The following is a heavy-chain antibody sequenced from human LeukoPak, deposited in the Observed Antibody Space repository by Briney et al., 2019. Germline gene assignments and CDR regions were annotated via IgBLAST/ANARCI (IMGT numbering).Heavy chain of an antibody. CDR3: AKARDAMDV. CDR2: ISWNSGSI. CDR1: GFTFDDYA. J-gene: IGHJ6*02. V-gene: IGHV3-9*01. Sequence: PGGSLRLSCAASGFTFDDYAMHWVRQAPGKGLEWVSGISWNSGSIDYADSVKGRFTISRDNTKKSLYLQMNSLTVEDTVLYYCAKARDAMDVWGQGTPVTVSS.